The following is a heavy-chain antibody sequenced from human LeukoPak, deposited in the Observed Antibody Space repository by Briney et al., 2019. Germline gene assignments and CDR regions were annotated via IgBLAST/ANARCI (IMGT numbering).Heavy chain of an antibody. CDR2: IIPIFGTA. CDR3: ARGQAPGPLQALDP. V-gene: IGHV1-69*06. CDR1: GGTFSSYA. Sequence: GASVKVSCKASGGTFSSYAISWVRQAPGQGLEWMGGIIPIFGTANYAQKFQGRVTITGDTSASTAYMELSSLRSEDTAVYYCARGQAPGPLQALDPWGQGTLVTVSS. J-gene: IGHJ5*02. D-gene: IGHD1-1*01.